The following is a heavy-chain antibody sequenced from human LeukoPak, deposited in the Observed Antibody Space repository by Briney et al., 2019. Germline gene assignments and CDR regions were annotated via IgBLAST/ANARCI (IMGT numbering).Heavy chain of an antibody. CDR1: GYTFTTYD. CDR3: ARGRGSGHKENWFDP. J-gene: IGHJ5*02. CDR2: MNPNSGNT. D-gene: IGHD6-19*01. V-gene: IGHV1-8*01. Sequence: ASVTVSRKASGYTFTTYDINWVRQATGQGLEWMGWMNPNSGNTGYAQKFQGRVTMTRNTSISTAYMELSSLRSEDTAVYYCARGRGSGHKENWFDPWGQGTLVTVSS.